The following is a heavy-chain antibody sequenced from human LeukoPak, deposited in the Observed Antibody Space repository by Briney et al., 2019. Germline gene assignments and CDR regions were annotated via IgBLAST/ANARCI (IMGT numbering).Heavy chain of an antibody. V-gene: IGHV3-23*01. Sequence: GGSLRLSCAGSGFTFSSYAMSWVRQAPGKGLEWVSAISGSGGSTYYADSVKGRFTISRDNSKNTLYLQMNSLRAEDTAVYYCAKDLKYYDSSGYYYLWGQGTLVTVSS. D-gene: IGHD3-22*01. CDR2: ISGSGGST. CDR3: AKDLKYYDSSGYYYL. J-gene: IGHJ5*02. CDR1: GFTFSSYA.